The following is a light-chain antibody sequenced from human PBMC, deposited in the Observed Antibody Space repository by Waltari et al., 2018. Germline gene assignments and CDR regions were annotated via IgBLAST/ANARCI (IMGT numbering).Light chain of an antibody. CDR2: AVS. V-gene: IGLV2-23*02. CDR1: SSDVGNYKR. Sequence: QSALTQPASVSGSPGQSITISCTGTSSDVGNYKRFSWYQQHPGKAPKLMIYAVSKRPSGVSDRFSGSKSGDMASLTISGLQPEDEAEYFCSSYAGSSKGVFGGGTKVTVL. CDR3: SSYAGSSKGV. J-gene: IGLJ2*01.